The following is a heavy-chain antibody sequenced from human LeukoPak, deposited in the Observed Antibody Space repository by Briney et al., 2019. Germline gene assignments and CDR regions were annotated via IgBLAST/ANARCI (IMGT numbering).Heavy chain of an antibody. Sequence: PGRSLRLSCLATGFTFSSYAMSWVRQAPGKGLEWVSSISGTGESTNYVDSVKGRFTISRDNSKNTVYLQMNTLRAEDTAVYYCAKWGASVWLGRGSFDYWGQGTLVTVSS. CDR2: ISGTGEST. D-gene: IGHD6-19*01. CDR3: AKWGASVWLGRGSFDY. J-gene: IGHJ4*02. V-gene: IGHV3-23*01. CDR1: GFTFSSYA.